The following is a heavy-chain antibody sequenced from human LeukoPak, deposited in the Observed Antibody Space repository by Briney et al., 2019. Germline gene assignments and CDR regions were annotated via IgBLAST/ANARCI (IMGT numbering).Heavy chain of an antibody. CDR2: IKQDGSEE. V-gene: IGHV3-7*01. Sequence: AGGSLRLSCAASGFTFSSYWMSWVRQAPGKGLEWVANIKQDGSEEYYVDSVKGRFTISRDNSKNTLYLQMNSLRAEDTAVYYCARDKDYWSTSPYGMDVWGQGTTVTVSS. CDR1: GFTFSSYW. CDR3: ARDKDYWSTSPYGMDV. D-gene: IGHD3-3*01. J-gene: IGHJ6*02.